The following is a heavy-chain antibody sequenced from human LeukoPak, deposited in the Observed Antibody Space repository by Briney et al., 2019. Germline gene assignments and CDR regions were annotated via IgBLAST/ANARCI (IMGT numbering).Heavy chain of an antibody. CDR2: MNPNSGNT. J-gene: IGHJ3*02. Sequence: ASVKVSCKASGYTFTSYDINWVRQATGQGLEWMGWMNPNSGNTGYAQKFQGRVTMTRNTSISTAYMELSGLRSEDTAVYYCASEGYSSGWYTQTDAFDIWGQGTMVTVSS. CDR3: ASEGYSSGWYTQTDAFDI. V-gene: IGHV1-8*01. CDR1: GYTFTSYD. D-gene: IGHD6-19*01.